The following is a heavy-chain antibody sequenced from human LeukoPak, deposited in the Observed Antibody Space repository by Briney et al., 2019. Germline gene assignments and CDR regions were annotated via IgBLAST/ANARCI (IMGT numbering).Heavy chain of an antibody. J-gene: IGHJ4*02. Sequence: GGSLRLSCAASGFTFSRHWMSWVRQAPGKGLAWVANIKEDGSEKYYVESLKSRYTTSRHNAKNSLYLQMNRLRAEDTAVYYCAILDTAMPRVYYFDYWGQGPLVTVSS. V-gene: IGHV3-7*05. D-gene: IGHD5-18*01. CDR3: AILDTAMPRVYYFDY. CDR1: GFTFSRHW. CDR2: IKEDGSEK.